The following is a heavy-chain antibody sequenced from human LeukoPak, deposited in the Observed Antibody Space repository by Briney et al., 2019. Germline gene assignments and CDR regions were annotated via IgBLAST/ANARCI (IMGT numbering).Heavy chain of an antibody. CDR1: GFTFSSYG. V-gene: IGHV3-30*02. J-gene: IGHJ4*02. CDR3: AREQYDSSGSDY. D-gene: IGHD3-22*01. CDR2: IRYDGSNK. Sequence: SGGSLRLSCAASGFTFSSYGMHWVRQAPGKGLEWVAFIRYDGSNKYYADSVKGRFTISRDNSKNTLYLQMNSLRAEDTAVYYCAREQYDSSGSDYWGQGTLVTVSS.